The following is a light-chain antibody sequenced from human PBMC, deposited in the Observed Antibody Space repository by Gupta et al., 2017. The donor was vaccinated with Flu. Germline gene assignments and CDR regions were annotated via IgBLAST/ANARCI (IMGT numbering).Light chain of an antibody. Sequence: NIGAVHQVHWYQQLPGSPPKLLIYGDVVWPSGIADRFSGSNSGTTATLAIAGLQVEDEADYYCQSFDDSLGGWRIFGGGTKLTVL. J-gene: IGLJ2*01. V-gene: IGLV1-40*01. CDR3: QSFDDSLGGWRI. CDR1: NIGAVHQ. CDR2: GDV.